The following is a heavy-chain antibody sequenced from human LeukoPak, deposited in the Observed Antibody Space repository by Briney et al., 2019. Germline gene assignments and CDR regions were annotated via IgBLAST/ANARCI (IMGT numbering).Heavy chain of an antibody. J-gene: IGHJ4*02. V-gene: IGHV1-69*01. CDR3: AREVLYCSSTSCAWGDY. CDR1: GGTFSSYA. Sequence: ASVKVSCKASGGTFSSYAISWGRQAPGQAREWLGGIIPIFGTANYAQKFQGRVTITADESTSTAYTELSSLRCEDTAVYYCAREVLYCSSTSCAWGDYWGQGTLVTVSS. CDR2: IIPIFGTA. D-gene: IGHD2-2*01.